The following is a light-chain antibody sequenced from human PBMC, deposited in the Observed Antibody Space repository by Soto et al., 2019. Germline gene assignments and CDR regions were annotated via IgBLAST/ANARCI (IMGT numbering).Light chain of an antibody. CDR1: QSVLGTF. CDR3: QQYGSSPWA. V-gene: IGKV3-20*01. J-gene: IGKJ1*01. CDR2: GAS. Sequence: EIVLTQSPGTLSLSPGERATLSCRASQSVLGTFLAWYQQLPGQAPRLLIYGASSRAPGIPDRFSGSGSGTDFTLTISRLETEDFAVYYCQQYGSSPWAFGQGTKVESK.